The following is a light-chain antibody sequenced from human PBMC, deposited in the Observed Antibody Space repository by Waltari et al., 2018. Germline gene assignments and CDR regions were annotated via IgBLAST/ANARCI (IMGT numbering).Light chain of an antibody. CDR3: QQYGSLPWT. CDR1: EYVTNDY. J-gene: IGKJ1*01. V-gene: IGKV3-20*01. CDR2: DAS. Sequence: VLTQSVGTLSLSPGGRATLSCRASEYVTNDYLAWYQQKPGQAPSLLIYDASIRATGIADRFSGSGSGTDFTLTITRLEPEDFAVYHCQQYGSLPWTFGQGTKLEMK.